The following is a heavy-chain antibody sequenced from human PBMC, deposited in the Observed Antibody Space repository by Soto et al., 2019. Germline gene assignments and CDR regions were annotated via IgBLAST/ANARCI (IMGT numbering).Heavy chain of an antibody. CDR3: ARPPGYISDWYYFDL. CDR2: ISPKSGGT. V-gene: IGHV1-2*02. Sequence: VASVKVSCKXSGYSFIDYYIHWVRQAPGQGFEWMGRISPKSGGTNYAQKFEGRVTMTWDTSLNTAYMELSSLISDDTAVYYCARPPGYISDWYYFDLWGQGTLVTVSS. J-gene: IGHJ4*02. D-gene: IGHD3-9*01. CDR1: GYSFIDYY.